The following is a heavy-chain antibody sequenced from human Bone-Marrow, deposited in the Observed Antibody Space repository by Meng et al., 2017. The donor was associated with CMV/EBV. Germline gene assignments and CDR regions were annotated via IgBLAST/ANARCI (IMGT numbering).Heavy chain of an antibody. CDR3: ARGLAPNITVFGAPHAY. CDR2: IKPDGIET. J-gene: IGHJ4*02. CDR1: GFTFTSYW. Sequence: GGSLRLSCAASGFTFTSYWMTWVRQAPGKGLEWVANIKPDGIETYYVDSVRGRFTISRDNAKNSVYLQMKRLRTEDTAIYFCARGLAPNITVFGAPHAYWGQGSLVTVSS. V-gene: IGHV3-7*01. D-gene: IGHD3-3*01.